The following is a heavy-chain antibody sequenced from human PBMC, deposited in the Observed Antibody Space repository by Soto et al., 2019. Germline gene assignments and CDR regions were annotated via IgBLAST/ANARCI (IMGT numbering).Heavy chain of an antibody. CDR3: AKDLSTAGHYGMDV. V-gene: IGHV3-30*18. D-gene: IGHD4-4*01. Sequence: GGSLRLSCAASGFTFSSYGMHWVRQAPGKGLEWVAVISYDGSNKYYADSVKGRFTISRDNSKNTLYLQMNSLRAEDTAVYYCAKDLSTAGHYGMDVWGQGTTVTVSS. CDR2: ISYDGSNK. CDR1: GFTFSSYG. J-gene: IGHJ6*02.